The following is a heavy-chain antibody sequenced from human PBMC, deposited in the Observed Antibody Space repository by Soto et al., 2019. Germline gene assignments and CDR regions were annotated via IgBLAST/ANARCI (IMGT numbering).Heavy chain of an antibody. Sequence: QVQLVESGGGVVQPGRSLRLSCAASGFTFSSYAMHWVRQAPGKGLEWVAVISYDGSNKYYADSVKGRFTISRDNSKNTLYLQMNSLRAEDTAVYYCAREEIWFGELLYGPFDYWGQGTLVTVSS. J-gene: IGHJ4*02. CDR2: ISYDGSNK. CDR3: AREEIWFGELLYGPFDY. CDR1: GFTFSSYA. D-gene: IGHD3-10*01. V-gene: IGHV3-30-3*01.